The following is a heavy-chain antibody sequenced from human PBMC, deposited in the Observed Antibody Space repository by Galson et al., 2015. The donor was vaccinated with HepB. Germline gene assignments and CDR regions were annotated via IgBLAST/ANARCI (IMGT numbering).Heavy chain of an antibody. Sequence: ETLSLTCTVSGGSISSYYWSWIRQPPGKGLEWIGYIYYSGSTNYNPSLKSRVTISVDTSKNQFSLKLSSVTAADTAVYYCARSSSWYNYFDYWGQGTLVTVSS. D-gene: IGHD6-13*01. J-gene: IGHJ4*02. CDR1: GGSISSYY. CDR2: IYYSGST. CDR3: ARSSSWYNYFDY. V-gene: IGHV4-59*01.